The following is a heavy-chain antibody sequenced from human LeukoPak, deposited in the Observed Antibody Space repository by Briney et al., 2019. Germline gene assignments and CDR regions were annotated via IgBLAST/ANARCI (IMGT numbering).Heavy chain of an antibody. Sequence: GGSLRLSCAASGFTFDDYGMHWVRQAPGKGLEWVSGISWNSGSIGYADSVKGRFTISRDNAKNSLYLQINSLRVEDTALYYCAKDATYSSGWTDYWGQGTLVTVSS. D-gene: IGHD6-19*01. V-gene: IGHV3-9*01. CDR3: AKDATYSSGWTDY. J-gene: IGHJ4*02. CDR2: ISWNSGSI. CDR1: GFTFDDYG.